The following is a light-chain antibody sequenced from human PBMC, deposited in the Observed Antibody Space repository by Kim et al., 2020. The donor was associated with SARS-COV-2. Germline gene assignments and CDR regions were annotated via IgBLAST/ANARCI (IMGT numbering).Light chain of an antibody. J-gene: IGLJ3*02. CDR2: RNN. CDR3: SAWDSSLSAWV. V-gene: IGLV10-54*01. CDR1: SNNVRNQG. Sequence: RQTDTLTCTGNSNNVRNQGAVWLQQHQGHPPKLLSYRNNNRPSGISDRLSASRSENTASLTITGLQPEDEADYYCSAWDSSLSAWVFGGGTQLTVL.